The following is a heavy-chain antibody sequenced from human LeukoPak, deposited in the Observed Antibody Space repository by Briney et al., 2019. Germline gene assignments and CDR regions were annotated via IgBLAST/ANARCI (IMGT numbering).Heavy chain of an antibody. CDR1: GGSISSSSYY. Sequence: PSETLSLTCTVSGGSISSSSYYWGWILQPPEKGLEWIGSVYYSGSTYYNPSLKSRVTISVDTSKNQFSLKLSSVTAADTAVYYCARDWDSSGWYPAVWGQGTLVTVSS. CDR3: ARDWDSSGWYPAV. J-gene: IGHJ4*02. CDR2: VYYSGST. V-gene: IGHV4-39*07. D-gene: IGHD6-19*01.